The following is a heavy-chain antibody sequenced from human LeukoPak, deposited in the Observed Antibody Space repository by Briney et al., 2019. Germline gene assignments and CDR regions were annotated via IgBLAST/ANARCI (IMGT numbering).Heavy chain of an antibody. CDR3: ARGIDIAAALVFDP. CDR1: GGSISSSSYY. Sequence: SETLSLTCTVSGGSISSSSYYWGWIRQPPGTGLGWIGNIYYSGTAYYNPSLKSRVTISVDTSKNQFSLKLSSVTAADTAVYYCARGIDIAAALVFDPWGQGTLVTVSS. D-gene: IGHD6-25*01. CDR2: IYYSGTA. J-gene: IGHJ5*02. V-gene: IGHV4-39*01.